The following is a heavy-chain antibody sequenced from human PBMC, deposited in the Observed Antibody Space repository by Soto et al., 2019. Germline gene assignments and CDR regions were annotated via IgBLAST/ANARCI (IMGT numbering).Heavy chain of an antibody. CDR3: AREGSDFWSGSGYYCGMDV. J-gene: IGHJ6*02. CDR2: INPNSGGT. V-gene: IGHV1-2*02. CDR1: GYTFTGYD. D-gene: IGHD3-3*01. Sequence: QVQLVQSGAEVKKPGASVKVSCKASGYTFTGYDMHWVRQAPGQGLEWMGWINPNSGGTNYAQKFQGRDTKSRDTSISKAYMELSRLRSDDTAVYYCAREGSDFWSGSGYYCGMDVWGQGTTVTVSS.